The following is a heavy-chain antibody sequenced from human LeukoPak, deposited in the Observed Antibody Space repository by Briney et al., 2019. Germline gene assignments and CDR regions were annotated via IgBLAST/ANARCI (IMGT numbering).Heavy chain of an antibody. CDR1: GFSITSINC. V-gene: IGHV4-38-2*02. D-gene: IGHD2-2*01. Sequence: SETLSLTCNVSGFSITSINCWGWIRQPAGKGLEWITSICHSGRTYYNPSLESRVTTSIDTSKNQFSLKLSSVTAADTAVYYCARGGSTSPVRYWGQGTLVTVSS. CDR2: ICHSGRT. CDR3: ARGGSTSPVRY. J-gene: IGHJ4*02.